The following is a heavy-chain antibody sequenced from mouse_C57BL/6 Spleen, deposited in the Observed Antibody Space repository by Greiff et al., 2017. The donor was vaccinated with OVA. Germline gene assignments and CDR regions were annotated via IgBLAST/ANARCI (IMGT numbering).Heavy chain of an antibody. D-gene: IGHD1-1*01. CDR3: ARGGTTVGRGEFAY. CDR2: IDPSDSYT. V-gene: IGHV1-69*01. J-gene: IGHJ3*01. CDR1: GYTFTSYW. Sequence: VQLQQSGAELVMPGASVKLSCKASGYTFTSYWMHWVKQRPGQGLEWIGEIDPSDSYTNYNQKFKGKATLTVDKSSSTAYMQLSSLTSEDSAVYYCARGGTTVGRGEFAYWGQGTLVTVSA.